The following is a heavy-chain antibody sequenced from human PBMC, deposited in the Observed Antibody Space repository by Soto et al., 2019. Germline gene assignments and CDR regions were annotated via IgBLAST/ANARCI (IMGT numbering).Heavy chain of an antibody. V-gene: IGHV4-30-4*01. J-gene: IGHJ5*02. CDR2: IYYSGST. D-gene: IGHD6-25*01. CDR3: ARGQRANWFDP. CDR1: GGSISSGDYY. Sequence: SETLSLTCTVSGGSISSGDYYWSWIRQSPGKGLEWIGYIYYSGSTYYNPSLKSRVTISVDTSKNQFSLKLSSVTAADTAVYYCARGQRANWFDPWGQGTLVTVSS.